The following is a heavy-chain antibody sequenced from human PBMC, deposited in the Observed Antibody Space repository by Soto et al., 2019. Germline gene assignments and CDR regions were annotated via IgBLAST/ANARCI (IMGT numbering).Heavy chain of an antibody. V-gene: IGHV3-33*01. CDR1: GFTFSSYG. D-gene: IGHD3-10*01. J-gene: IGHJ4*02. CDR2: IWHDGSKK. CDR3: ARDLSYGSGEF. Sequence: QVQLVESGGAVVQPGRSLRLSCAASGFTFSSYGFHWVRQAPGKGLEWVAAIWHDGSKKYYGDSVRDRFGISRDDSKNTLYLQMNRLRVEDTAVYYCARDLSYGSGEFWGQGTLVTVSS.